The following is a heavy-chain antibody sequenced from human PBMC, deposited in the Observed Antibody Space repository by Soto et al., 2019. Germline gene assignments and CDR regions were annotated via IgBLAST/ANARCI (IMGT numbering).Heavy chain of an antibody. CDR2: IKSKTDGGTT. CDR1: GFTFSNAW. V-gene: IGHV3-15*07. D-gene: IGHD1-26*01. Sequence: GGSLRLSCAASGFTFSNAWMNWVRQAPGKGLEWVGRIKSKTDGGTTDYAAPVKGRFTISRDDSKNTLYLQMNSLKTEDTAVYYCTSATYSGSLADLTDYWGQGTLVTVSS. J-gene: IGHJ4*02. CDR3: TSATYSGSLADLTDY.